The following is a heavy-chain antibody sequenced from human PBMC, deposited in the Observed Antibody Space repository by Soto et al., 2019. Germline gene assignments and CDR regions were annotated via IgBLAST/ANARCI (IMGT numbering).Heavy chain of an antibody. CDR1: GGSVSNSNYY. CDR3: LSQRTSVLTQAYFDY. J-gene: IGHJ4*02. V-gene: IGHV4-39*01. Sequence: SETLSLTCTVSGGSVSNSNYYWGWIRQSPGKGLEWIGSVYYRGRSYSKSSVKSRVTISVDTSKNQFSLNLNSVTASDTAVYYCLSQRTSVLTQAYFDYWGPGALVTVSS. CDR2: VYYRGRS. D-gene: IGHD2-8*01.